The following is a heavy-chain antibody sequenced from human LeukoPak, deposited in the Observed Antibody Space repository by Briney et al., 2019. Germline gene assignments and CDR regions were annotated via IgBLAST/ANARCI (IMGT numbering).Heavy chain of an antibody. CDR1: GFTFSSYE. V-gene: IGHV3-48*03. J-gene: IGHJ4*02. CDR3: ARVSSGSYNH. D-gene: IGHD1-26*01. CDR2: ISSSSSTI. Sequence: PGGSLRLSCAASGFTFSSYEMNWVRQAPGKGLEWVSYISSSSSTIYYADSVKGRFTISRDNAKKSLYLQMNSLRAEDTAMYYCARVSSGSYNHWGQGTLVTVSS.